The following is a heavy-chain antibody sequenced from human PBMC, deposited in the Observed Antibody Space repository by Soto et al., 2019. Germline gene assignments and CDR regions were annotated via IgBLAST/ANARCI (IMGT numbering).Heavy chain of an antibody. Sequence: LTCTVSGGSISSYYWSWIRQPPGEGLEWIGYIYYSGSTNYNPSLKSRVTISVDTSKNQFSLKLSSVTAADTAVYSCARVVRGLREVGGMNYYYYCMDVWGKGTTVTVSS. CDR2: IYYSGST. CDR1: GGSISSYY. J-gene: IGHJ6*03. V-gene: IGHV4-59*01. CDR3: ARVVRGLREVGGMNYYYYCMDV. D-gene: IGHD1-26*01.